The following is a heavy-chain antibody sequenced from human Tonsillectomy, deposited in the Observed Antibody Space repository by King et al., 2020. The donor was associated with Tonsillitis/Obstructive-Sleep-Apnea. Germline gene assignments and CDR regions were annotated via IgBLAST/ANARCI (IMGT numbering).Heavy chain of an antibody. D-gene: IGHD3-3*01. Sequence: VQLVESGGGLVKPGGSLRLSCAASGFTVSNAWMSWVRQAPGKGLEWVGRIKSKTDGGTADYGAPVKGRFTISRDESKNTLYLQMSSLKTEDTAVYYCTTYDFWSGYSYWGQGTLVTASS. CDR1: GFTVSNAW. J-gene: IGHJ4*02. V-gene: IGHV3-15*01. CDR2: IKSKTDGGTA. CDR3: TTYDFWSGYSY.